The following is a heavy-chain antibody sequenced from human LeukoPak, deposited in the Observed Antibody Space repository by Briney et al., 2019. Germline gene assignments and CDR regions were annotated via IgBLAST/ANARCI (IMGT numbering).Heavy chain of an antibody. CDR1: GFTFSIYA. D-gene: IGHD3-16*02. J-gene: IGHJ4*02. CDR2: ISCSGGTT. V-gene: IGHV3-23*01. Sequence: GGSLRLSCAASGFTFSIYAMSWVRQAPGKGLEWVSAISCSGGTTYYADSVKGRFTVSRDNSNNTRYLQMNSLRAEDTAVYYCARGQGGVMITFGGVIVFDYWGQGTLVPVSS. CDR3: ARGQGGVMITFGGVIVFDY.